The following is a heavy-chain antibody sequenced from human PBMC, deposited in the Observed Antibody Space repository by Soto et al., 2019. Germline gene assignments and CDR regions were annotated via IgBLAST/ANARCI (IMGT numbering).Heavy chain of an antibody. CDR3: AAAPGPWELRFDY. D-gene: IGHD1-26*01. V-gene: IGHV1-58*01. J-gene: IGHJ4*02. CDR2: IVVGSGNT. CDR1: GFTFTSSA. Sequence: SVKVSCKASGFTFTSSAVQWVRQARGQRLEWIGWIVVGSGNTNYAQKFQERVTITRDMSTSTAYMELSSLRSEDTAVYYCAAAPGPWELRFDYWGQGTLVTVSS.